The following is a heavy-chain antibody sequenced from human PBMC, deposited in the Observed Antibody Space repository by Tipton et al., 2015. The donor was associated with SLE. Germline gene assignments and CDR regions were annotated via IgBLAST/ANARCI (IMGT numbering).Heavy chain of an antibody. CDR1: GGSFSGYY. J-gene: IGHJ1*01. CDR2: INHSGGT. Sequence: LRLSCAVYGGSFSGYYWSWTRQPPGKGLEWIGEINHSGGTKYNPSLKSRVTISVDTSKNQFSLKLSSVTAADTAVYYCARARHGGAEYFEHWGQGTLVTVSS. CDR3: ARARHGGAEYFEH. D-gene: IGHD3-3*01. V-gene: IGHV4-34*01.